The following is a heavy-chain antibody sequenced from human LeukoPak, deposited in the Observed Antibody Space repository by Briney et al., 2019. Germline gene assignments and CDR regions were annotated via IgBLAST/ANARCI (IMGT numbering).Heavy chain of an antibody. CDR3: AKDQEKDYSNYRKYYYYYYGMDV. D-gene: IGHD4-11*01. J-gene: IGHJ6*02. CDR2: MYSGGNT. V-gene: IGHV3-53*01. CDR1: GFTVSSSY. Sequence: GGSLRLSCAASGFTVSSSYMSWVRQAPGKGLEWVSVMYSGGNTYYADSVKGRFTISRDNSKNTLYLQMNSLRAEDTAVYYCAKDQEKDYSNYRKYYYYYYGMDVWGQGTTVTVSS.